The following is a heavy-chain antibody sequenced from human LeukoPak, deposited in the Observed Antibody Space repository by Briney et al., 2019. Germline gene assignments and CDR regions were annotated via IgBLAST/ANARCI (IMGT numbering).Heavy chain of an antibody. CDR1: GFTFSSYA. CDR3: AKSGIAAAGQRGYFDY. Sequence: PGGSLRLSCAASGFTFSSYAMHWVRQAPGKGLEWVALISYDGYNKYYAGSVKGRFTISRDNSKNTVYLQMNSLRGEDTAVYYCAKSGIAAAGQRGYFDYWGQGTLVTVSS. V-gene: IGHV3-30*18. D-gene: IGHD6-13*01. J-gene: IGHJ4*02. CDR2: ISYDGYNK.